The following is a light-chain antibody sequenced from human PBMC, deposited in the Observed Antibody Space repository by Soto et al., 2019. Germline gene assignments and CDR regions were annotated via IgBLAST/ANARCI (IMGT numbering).Light chain of an antibody. CDR3: QQYNSYSGT. V-gene: IGKV1-5*01. CDR1: QSISSW. Sequence: DIQMTHSPSTLSASVGDRVTITCRASQSISSWLAWYQQKPGKAPKLLIYDASSLESGVPSRFSGSGSGTEFTLTISSRQPDDFATYYCQQYNSYSGTFGQGTKVEIK. J-gene: IGKJ1*01. CDR2: DAS.